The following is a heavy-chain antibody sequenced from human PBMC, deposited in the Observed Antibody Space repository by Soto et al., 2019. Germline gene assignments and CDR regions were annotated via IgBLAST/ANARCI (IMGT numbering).Heavy chain of an antibody. CDR2: INPDGSEK. V-gene: IGHV3-7*01. Sequence: GGSLRLSCAASGFTFSSFWMDWVRQAPGKGLEWVANINPDGSEKHYVDSVKGRFTISRDNAKDSLYLQMSSLTAEDSALYYCSRSLDSWGQGTRVTVSS. J-gene: IGHJ4*02. CDR3: SRSLDS. CDR1: GFTFSSFW.